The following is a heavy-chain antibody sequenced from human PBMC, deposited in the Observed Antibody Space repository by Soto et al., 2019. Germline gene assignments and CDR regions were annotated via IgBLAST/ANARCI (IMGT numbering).Heavy chain of an antibody. V-gene: IGHV4-61*01. Sequence: PSETLSLTCTVSGGSVSSGSYYWSWIRQPPGKGLEWIGYIYYSGSTNYNPSLKSRVTISVDTSKNQFSLKLSSVTAADTAVYYCTIAVAGTRFDYWGQGTLVTVSS. J-gene: IGHJ4*02. CDR1: GGSVSSGSYY. CDR2: IYYSGST. CDR3: TIAVAGTRFDY. D-gene: IGHD6-19*01.